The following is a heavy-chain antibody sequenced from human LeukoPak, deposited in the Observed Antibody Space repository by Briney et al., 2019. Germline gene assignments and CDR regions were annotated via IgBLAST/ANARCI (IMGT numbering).Heavy chain of an antibody. CDR1: GFTISDSA. CDR3: ATVGGSCSSSNCFAYFGS. J-gene: IGHJ4*02. V-gene: IGHV3-23*01. CDR2: ITDNGAHT. Sequence: SGGSLRLSCAASGFTISDSAMTWVRQAPGKGLDWVSIITDNGAHTFYADSVKGRFTISRDTSENTLYLQMNSLRADDTAVSYCATVGGSCSSSNCFAYFGSWGQGTLVTVSS. D-gene: IGHD2-2*01.